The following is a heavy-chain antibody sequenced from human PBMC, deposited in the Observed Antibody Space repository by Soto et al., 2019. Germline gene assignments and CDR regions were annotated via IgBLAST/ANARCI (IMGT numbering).Heavy chain of an antibody. Sequence: SETLSLTCAVSGGSISSGGYSWSWIRQPPGKGLEWIGYIYHSGSTYYNPSPKSRVTISVDRSKNQFSLKLSSVTAADTAVYYCARAGPNDILTGYSEGPFDYWGQGTLVTVSS. D-gene: IGHD3-9*01. CDR2: IYHSGST. J-gene: IGHJ4*02. CDR1: GGSISSGGYS. CDR3: ARAGPNDILTGYSEGPFDY. V-gene: IGHV4-30-2*01.